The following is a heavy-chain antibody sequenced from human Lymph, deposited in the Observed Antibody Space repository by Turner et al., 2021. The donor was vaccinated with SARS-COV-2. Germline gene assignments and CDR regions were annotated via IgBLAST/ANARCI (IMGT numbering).Heavy chain of an antibody. Sequence: EVQLVDTGGGLIQPGASLRLPCAASGIIVSRNYMNWVRQAPGKGLEWVSVIYSGVTTYYADSVKGRFTISRDNSKNTLYLQMNSLRVEDTAVYYCARDLGTYGMDVWGQGTTVTVSS. CDR1: GIIVSRNY. V-gene: IGHV3-53*02. D-gene: IGHD6-13*01. CDR2: IYSGVTT. CDR3: ARDLGTYGMDV. J-gene: IGHJ6*02.